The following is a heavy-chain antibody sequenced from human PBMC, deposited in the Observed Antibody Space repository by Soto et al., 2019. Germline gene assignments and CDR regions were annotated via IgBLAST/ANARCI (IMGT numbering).Heavy chain of an antibody. CDR1: GYTFTNYD. CDR2: MNPNTGNT. CDR3: ARAVRVWSDSKYYYYLDF. D-gene: IGHD2-21*01. Sequence: ASVKVSCKASGYTFTNYDVNWVRQATGQGLEWMGWMNPNTGNTGYAQKFQGRVTMTRNTSISTAYMELSSLRSEDTAVYYCARAVRVWSDSKYYYYLDFWGKGTTVTVSS. J-gene: IGHJ6*03. V-gene: IGHV1-8*01.